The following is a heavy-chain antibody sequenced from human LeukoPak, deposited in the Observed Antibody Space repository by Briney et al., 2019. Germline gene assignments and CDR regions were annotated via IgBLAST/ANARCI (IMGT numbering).Heavy chain of an antibody. CDR2: INPNSGGT. Sequence: ASVKVSCKASGYTFTDYYMHWVRQAPGQGLEWMGRINPNSGGTNYAQKFQGRVTMTRDTSISIGYMELSRLKSDDTAIYYCTADKKLXXFDYWGQGXXVTVSS. D-gene: IGHD7-27*01. CDR1: GYTFTDYY. J-gene: IGHJ4*02. V-gene: IGHV1-2*06. CDR3: TADKKLXXFDY.